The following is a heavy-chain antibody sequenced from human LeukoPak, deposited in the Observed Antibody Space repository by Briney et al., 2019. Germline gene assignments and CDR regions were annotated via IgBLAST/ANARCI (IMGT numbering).Heavy chain of an antibody. V-gene: IGHV3-49*03. D-gene: IGHD5-18*01. CDR1: GFNFGDYA. CDR3: TRARGYSYGYADV. J-gene: IGHJ6*04. CDR2: IRSKAYGGTT. Sequence: GRSLRLSCTASGFNFGDYAMSWFRQAPGKGLEGVGFIRSKAYGGTTEYAASVKGRFTISRDDYKSIAYLQMDSLKTEDTAVYYCTRARGYSYGYADVWGKGTTVTVSS.